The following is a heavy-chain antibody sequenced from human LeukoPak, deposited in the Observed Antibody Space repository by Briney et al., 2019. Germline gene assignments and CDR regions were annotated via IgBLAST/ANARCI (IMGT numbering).Heavy chain of an antibody. CDR2: INPNSGGT. V-gene: IGHV1-2*02. CDR1: GYTFTCYY. J-gene: IGHJ4*02. Sequence: GASVKVSCKASGYTFTCYYMHWVRQAPGQGLERMGWINPNSGGTDYAQKFQGRVTMTRDTSISTAYMELSRLRSDDTAVYYCASTVVTRVLGYWGQGTLVTVSS. CDR3: ASTVVTRVLGY. D-gene: IGHD4-23*01.